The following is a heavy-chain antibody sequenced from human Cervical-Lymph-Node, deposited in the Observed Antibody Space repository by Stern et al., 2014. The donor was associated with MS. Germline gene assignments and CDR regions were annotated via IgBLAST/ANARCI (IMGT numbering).Heavy chain of an antibody. V-gene: IGHV5-51*01. Sequence: EVQLVESGAEVKKPGQSLKISCKGSGYSFTNSWIGWVRQMPGKGLELMGIISPVDSETRSSPSFQGQVTISVDKSINTAYVQWTSLEASDPAMYYCARQGCATTSCHTIDSWGQGTLITVSS. CDR2: ISPVDSET. CDR1: GYSFTNSW. J-gene: IGHJ4*02. D-gene: IGHD2-2*02. CDR3: ARQGCATTSCHTIDS.